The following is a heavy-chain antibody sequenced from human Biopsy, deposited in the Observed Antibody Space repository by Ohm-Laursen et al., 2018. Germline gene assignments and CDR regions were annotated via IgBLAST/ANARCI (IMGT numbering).Heavy chain of an antibody. Sequence: GTLSLTCTVSGGSISNNNYYWGWIRQPPGKGLEWIGSIFYRGSTHYKPSLKSRVNISVDTSKNQFSLTPTSVTAADTAVYYCARDYDTSGYYYVSWGQGTLVTVSS. CDR3: ARDYDTSGYYYVS. CDR1: GGSISNNNYY. J-gene: IGHJ5*02. D-gene: IGHD3-22*01. V-gene: IGHV4-39*01. CDR2: IFYRGST.